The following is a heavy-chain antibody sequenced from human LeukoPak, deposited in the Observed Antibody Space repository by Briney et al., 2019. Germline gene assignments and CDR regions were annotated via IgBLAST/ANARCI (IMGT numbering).Heavy chain of an antibody. CDR1: GYTFTGYY. V-gene: IGHV1-2*06. CDR3: ARGYGSGKYMDV. D-gene: IGHD3-10*01. CDR2: INPNSGGT. Sequence: APVKVSCKASGYTFTGYYMHWVRQAPGQGLEWMGRINPNSGGTNYAQKFQGRVTMTRDTSISTAYMELSRLRSDDTAVYYCARGYGSGKYMDVWGKGTTVTVSS. J-gene: IGHJ6*03.